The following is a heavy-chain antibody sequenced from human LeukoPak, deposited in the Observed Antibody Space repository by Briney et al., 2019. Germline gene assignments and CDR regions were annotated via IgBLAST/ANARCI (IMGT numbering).Heavy chain of an antibody. CDR1: GYTFTTYG. V-gene: IGHV1-18*01. D-gene: IGHD3-22*01. Sequence: ASVKVSCKASGYTFTTYGISWVRQAPGQGLEWMGWISAYNGKTNYAQMLQGRVTVTTDTSTSTVYMELSSLRSEDTAVYYCARDGLKTYYYDSSGSRVDAFDIWGQGTMVTVSS. J-gene: IGHJ3*02. CDR2: ISAYNGKT. CDR3: ARDGLKTYYYDSSGSRVDAFDI.